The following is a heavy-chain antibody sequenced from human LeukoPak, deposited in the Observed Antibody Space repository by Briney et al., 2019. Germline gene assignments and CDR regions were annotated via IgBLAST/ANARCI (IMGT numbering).Heavy chain of an antibody. Sequence: GGSLRLSCAASGFTFSSYWMSWVRQAPGKGLEWVADIKKDGSDKNYVDSVKGRFTISRDNAKNSLYLQMNSLRAEDTAVYYCVRDRFGETWGQGTLVTVSS. V-gene: IGHV3-7*01. D-gene: IGHD3-10*01. J-gene: IGHJ5*02. CDR2: IKKDGSDK. CDR1: GFTFSSYW. CDR3: VRDRFGET.